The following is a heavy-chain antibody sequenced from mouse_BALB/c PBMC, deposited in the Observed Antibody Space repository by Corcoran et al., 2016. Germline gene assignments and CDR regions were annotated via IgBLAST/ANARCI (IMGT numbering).Heavy chain of an antibody. J-gene: IGHJ4*01. CDR2: INPYNDGT. CDR1: GYTFTSYV. V-gene: IGHV1S136*01. Sequence: EVQLQQSGPELVKPGASVKMSCKDSGYTFTSYVMHWVKQKPGQGLEWIGYINPYNDGTKYNEKFKGKATLTSDNSSSTAYMELSSLTSEDSAVYYCARLYPGIAMDYWGQGTSVTVSS. CDR3: ARLYPGIAMDY.